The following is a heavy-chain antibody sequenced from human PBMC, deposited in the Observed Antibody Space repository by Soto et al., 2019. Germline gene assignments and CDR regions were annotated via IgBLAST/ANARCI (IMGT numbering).Heavy chain of an antibody. D-gene: IGHD1-20*01. V-gene: IGHV4-59*01. CDR2: IYYSGST. J-gene: IGHJ6*03. Sequence: SETLSLTCTVSGGSISSYYWSWIRQPPGKGLEWIGYIYYSGSTNYNPSLKSRVTISVDTSKNQFSLKLSSVTAADTAVYYCARTREEGQIPNWNYYYYYMDVWGKGTTVTVSS. CDR3: ARTREEGQIPNWNYYYYYMDV. CDR1: GGSISSYY.